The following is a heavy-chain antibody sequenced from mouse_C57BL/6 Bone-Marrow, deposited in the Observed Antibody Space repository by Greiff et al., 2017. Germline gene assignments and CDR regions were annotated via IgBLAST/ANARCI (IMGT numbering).Heavy chain of an antibody. CDR1: GYTFTSYC. D-gene: IGHD1-1*01. Sequence: QVQLLQSGAELVKPGASVKLSCKASGYTFTSYCMHWVKQRHGQGLEWIGLIHPNSGSTTYTEKFTSKATLTADTSSSTAYMQLSSLTSEDSAIYYSARSPITTVEATDWYFDVWGTGTTVTVSS. J-gene: IGHJ1*03. CDR3: ARSPITTVEATDWYFDV. CDR2: IHPNSGST. V-gene: IGHV1-64*01.